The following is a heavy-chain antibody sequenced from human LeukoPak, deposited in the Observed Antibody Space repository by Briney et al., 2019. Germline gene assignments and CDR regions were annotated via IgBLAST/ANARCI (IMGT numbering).Heavy chain of an antibody. CDR3: ARDVGATPFDY. D-gene: IGHD1-26*01. CDR2: INPSGGST. J-gene: IGHJ4*02. V-gene: IGHV1-46*01. CDR1: GYTFTSYY. Sequence: ASVKVSCKASGYTFTSYYMHWVRQAPGQGLEWMGIINPSGGSTRYAQRFQGRVTMTRDTSTSTVYMELSSLRSEDTAVYYCARDVGATPFDYWGQGTLATVSS.